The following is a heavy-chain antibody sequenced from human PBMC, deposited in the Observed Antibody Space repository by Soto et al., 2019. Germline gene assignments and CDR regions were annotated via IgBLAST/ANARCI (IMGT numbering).Heavy chain of an antibody. J-gene: IGHJ3*02. D-gene: IGHD4-17*01. CDR2: IYYSGST. V-gene: IGHV4-59*01. CDR1: GGSISSYY. Sequence: SETLSLTCTVSGGSISSYYWSWIRQPPGKGLEWIGYIYYSGSTNYNPSLKSRVAISVDTSKNQFSLKLSSVTAADTAVYYCARDYGDYGLGAFDIWGQGTMVTVSS. CDR3: ARDYGDYGLGAFDI.